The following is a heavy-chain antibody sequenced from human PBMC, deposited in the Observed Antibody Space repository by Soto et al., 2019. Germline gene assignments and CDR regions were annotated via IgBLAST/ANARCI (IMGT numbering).Heavy chain of an antibody. J-gene: IGHJ4*02. V-gene: IGHV3-23*01. CDR3: AKDLVRREPLWPFDY. CDR2: ISGSGGST. Sequence: PGGSLRLSCAASGFTFSSYAMGWVRQAPGKGLEWVSAISGSGGSTYYADSVKGRFTISRDNSKNTLYLQMNSLRAEDTAVYYCAKDLVRREPLWPFDYWGQGTLVTVSS. D-gene: IGHD1-26*01. CDR1: GFTFSSYA.